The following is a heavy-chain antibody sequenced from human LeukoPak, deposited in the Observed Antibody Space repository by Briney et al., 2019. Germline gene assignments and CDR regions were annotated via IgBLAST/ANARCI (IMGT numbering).Heavy chain of an antibody. D-gene: IGHD1-20*01. V-gene: IGHV3-74*01. CDR3: ARDLNWNVLGGLGG. CDR2: INSDGSST. CDR1: GFTFSSYW. Sequence: GGSLRLSCAASGFTFSSYWMHWVRQAPGKGLMWVSRINSDGSSTSYADSVKGRFTISRDNAKNTLYLQMNSLRAEDTAVYYCARDLNWNVLGGLGGWGQGTLVTVSS. J-gene: IGHJ4*02.